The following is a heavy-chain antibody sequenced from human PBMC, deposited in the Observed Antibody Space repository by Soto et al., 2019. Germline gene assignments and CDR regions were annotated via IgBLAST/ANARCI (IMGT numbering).Heavy chain of an antibody. Sequence: EVQLVESGGGLVKPGGSLRLSCAASGFTFSSYSMNWVRQAPGKGLEWVSSISSSSSYIYYADSVKGRFTISRDNAKNSLYLQMNSLRAEDTAVYYCARDTPIFGTVTSVAFEIWGQGTMVTVSS. CDR3: ARDTPIFGTVTSVAFEI. V-gene: IGHV3-21*01. CDR1: GFTFSSYS. CDR2: ISSSSSYI. D-gene: IGHD4-17*01. J-gene: IGHJ3*02.